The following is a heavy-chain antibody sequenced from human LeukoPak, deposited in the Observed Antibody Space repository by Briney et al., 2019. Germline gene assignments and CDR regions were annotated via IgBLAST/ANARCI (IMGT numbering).Heavy chain of an antibody. CDR2: INHSGST. Sequence: PSETLSLTCAVYGGSFSGYYWSWIRQPPGKGLEWIGEINHSGSTYYNPSLKSRVTISLDTSKNQFSLKLSSVTAADTAVYYCARDAYYYDSSGYYPDAFDIWGQGTMVTVSS. CDR3: ARDAYYYDSSGYYPDAFDI. CDR1: GGSFSGYY. D-gene: IGHD3-22*01. V-gene: IGHV4-34*01. J-gene: IGHJ3*02.